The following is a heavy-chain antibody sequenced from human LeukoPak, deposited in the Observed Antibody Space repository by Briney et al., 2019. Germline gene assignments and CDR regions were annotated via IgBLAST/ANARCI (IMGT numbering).Heavy chain of an antibody. J-gene: IGHJ4*02. CDR2: FDLEQGET. D-gene: IGHD1-26*01. CDR3: ATLVGASFNY. V-gene: IGHV1-24*01. Sequence: ASVKVSYKVSGYTLIELSMHGVRQAPGKGLEGMGGFDLEQGETIYAQGFQGRVTMNEDTSTDTTYMNLSSLRSEDTAVYYCATLVGASFNYWGQGTLVTVSS. CDR1: GYTLIELS.